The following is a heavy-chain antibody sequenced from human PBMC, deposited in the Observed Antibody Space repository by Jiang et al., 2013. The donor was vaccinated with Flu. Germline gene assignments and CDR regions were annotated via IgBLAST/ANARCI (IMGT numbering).Heavy chain of an antibody. CDR3: AASTTAARLY. J-gene: IGHJ4*02. CDR2: INQDGSDI. V-gene: IGHV3-7*01. D-gene: IGHD6-6*01. Sequence: SGGGLVQPGGSLRLSCAASGFTLSNYWMTWVRQAPGKGLEWVASINQDGSDIRYVDSVKGRFTSSRDNAENSLHLQMSSLRAEDTAVYYCAASTTAARLYWGQGTLVTVSS. CDR1: GFTLSNYW.